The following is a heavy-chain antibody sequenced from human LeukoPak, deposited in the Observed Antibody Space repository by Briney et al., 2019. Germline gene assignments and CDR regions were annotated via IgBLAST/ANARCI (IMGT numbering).Heavy chain of an antibody. CDR3: ARHSHSGYDLNL. V-gene: IGHV4-38-2*02. CDR1: GYSISSGYY. D-gene: IGHD5-12*01. Sequence: PSETLSLTCTVSGYSISSGYYWGWIRQPPGKGLEWIGSIYHSGSTYYNPSLKTRVTISVDTSKNQFSLKLSSVTAADTAVYYCARHSHSGYDLNLWGQGTTVTVSS. CDR2: IYHSGST. J-gene: IGHJ3*01.